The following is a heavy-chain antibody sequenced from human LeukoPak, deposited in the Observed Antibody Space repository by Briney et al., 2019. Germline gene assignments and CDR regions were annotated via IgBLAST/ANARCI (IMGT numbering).Heavy chain of an antibody. CDR3: ARYCRSDSCYATFDY. V-gene: IGHV3-7*01. Sequence: GGPLRLSCAASGFSLSDYWMSWVRQAPGKGLEWVANIKEDGSTKHYVDSVKGRFTVSRDNARNSLYLQMDSLRAEDAAVYYCARYCRSDSCYATFDYWGQGTLVSDSS. J-gene: IGHJ4*02. D-gene: IGHD2-2*01. CDR2: IKEDGSTK. CDR1: GFSLSDYW.